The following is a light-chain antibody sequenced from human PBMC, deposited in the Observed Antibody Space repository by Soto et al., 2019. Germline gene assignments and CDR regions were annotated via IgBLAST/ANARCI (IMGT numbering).Light chain of an antibody. J-gene: IGLJ1*01. V-gene: IGLV1-40*01. Sequence: QSVLTQPPSVSGAPGQRVTISCTGSSSNIGAGYDVHWYQQLPGTAPKLLIYGNSNRPSGVPDRFSGSKSDTSASLAITGLQAEDAADYYCQSYDSSLSGLYVFGTGTKVTVL. CDR1: SSNIGAGYD. CDR2: GNS. CDR3: QSYDSSLSGLYV.